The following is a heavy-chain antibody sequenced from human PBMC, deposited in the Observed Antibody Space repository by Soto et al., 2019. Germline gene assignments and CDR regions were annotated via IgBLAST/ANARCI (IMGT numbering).Heavy chain of an antibody. Sequence: ASVKVSCKASGGTFSSYTISWVRQAPGQGLEWMGRIIPILGIANYAQKFQGRVTITADKSTSTAYMDLSSLRSEDTAVYYCARDPPRSHYDFWSAPISMDVWGKGTTVTVSS. CDR3: ARDPPRSHYDFWSAPISMDV. CDR1: GGTFSSYT. J-gene: IGHJ6*03. V-gene: IGHV1-69*04. CDR2: IIPILGIA. D-gene: IGHD3-3*01.